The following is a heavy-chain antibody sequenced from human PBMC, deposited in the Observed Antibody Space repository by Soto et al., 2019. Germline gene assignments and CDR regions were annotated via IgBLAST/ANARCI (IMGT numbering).Heavy chain of an antibody. D-gene: IGHD1-7*01. CDR2: ISSNGGTT. CDR3: VRRVSGNYDY. J-gene: IGHJ4*02. Sequence: EVQLAESGGGMVQPGGSLRLSCVASGFTFSSYDMHWVRQAPGKGLEYVSSISSNGGTTYYGNSVKGRFTISRDNSKNTLYLQMGSLRADDMAVYYCVRRVSGNYDYWGQANLVTVSS. V-gene: IGHV3-64*01. CDR1: GFTFSSYD.